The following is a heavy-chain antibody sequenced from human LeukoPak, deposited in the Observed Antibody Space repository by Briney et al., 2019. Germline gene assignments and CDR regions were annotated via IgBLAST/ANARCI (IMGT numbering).Heavy chain of an antibody. J-gene: IGHJ4*02. CDR2: INPNSGGT. CDR1: ADTFIGYY. CDR3: ARENILAFDY. V-gene: IGHV1-2*02. Sequence: ASVKISCNTSADTFIGYYMHCLRQAPGQGLEWMGWINPNSGGTNYAQKFQGRVIMTTDTSISTAYMELSRLRSDDTAVYYCARENILAFDYGGQGSLVTVSS. D-gene: IGHD1/OR15-1a*01.